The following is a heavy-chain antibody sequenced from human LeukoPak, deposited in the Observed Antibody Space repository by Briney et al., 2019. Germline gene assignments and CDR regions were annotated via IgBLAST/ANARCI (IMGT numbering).Heavy chain of an antibody. J-gene: IGHJ4*02. Sequence: SETLSLTCTVSGGSISSYYWSWIRQPPGKGLGWIGYIYSSGSTNYNPSLKSRVTISVDTSKNQFSLKLSSVTAADTAVYYCARHLYDSSVRTFYFDYWGQGTLVTVSS. CDR2: IYSSGST. D-gene: IGHD3-22*01. CDR3: ARHLYDSSVRTFYFDY. CDR1: GGSISSYY. V-gene: IGHV4-59*08.